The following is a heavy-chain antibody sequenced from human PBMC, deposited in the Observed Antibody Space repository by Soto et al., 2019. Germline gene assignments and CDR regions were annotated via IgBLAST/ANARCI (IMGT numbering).Heavy chain of an antibody. V-gene: IGHV4-4*07. CDR2: IYSSGNA. Sequence: HVQLQESGPGLVKPSETVSLICTVSCDSISGYYWSWIRQPAGKGLEWIGRIYSSGNANYKPSLKSRVSMSVDMSKNQFSLKVTSVTAADTAMYYCARGDVFDLWGQGTKVTVSS. CDR1: CDSISGYY. J-gene: IGHJ3*01. CDR3: ARGDVFDL.